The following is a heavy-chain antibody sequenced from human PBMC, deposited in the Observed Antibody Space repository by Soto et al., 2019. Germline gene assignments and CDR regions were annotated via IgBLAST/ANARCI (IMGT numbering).Heavy chain of an antibody. CDR2: INPNSGGT. CDR1: GYTFTGYY. Sequence: ASVKVSCKASGYTFTGYYMHWVRQAPGQGLEWMGWINPNSGGTNYAQKFQGWVTMTRDTSISTAYMELSRLRSDDTAVYYCAREGLGDYIWGSYREYFDYWGQGNLVTVSS. J-gene: IGHJ4*02. V-gene: IGHV1-2*04. CDR3: AREGLGDYIWGSYREYFDY. D-gene: IGHD3-16*02.